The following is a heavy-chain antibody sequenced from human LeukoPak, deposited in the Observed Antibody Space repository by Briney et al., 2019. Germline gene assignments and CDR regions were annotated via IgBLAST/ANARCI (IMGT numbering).Heavy chain of an antibody. CDR3: AKDQDFYDSSGYPDY. V-gene: IGHV3-23*01. J-gene: IGHJ4*02. CDR2: ISGSGGST. Sequence: QSGGSLRLSCAASGFTFSSYAMSWVRQAPGKGLEWVSAISGSGGSTYYADSVKGRFTISRDNSKNTLYLQMNSLRAEDTVVYYCAKDQDFYDSSGYPDYWGQGTLITVSS. CDR1: GFTFSSYA. D-gene: IGHD3-22*01.